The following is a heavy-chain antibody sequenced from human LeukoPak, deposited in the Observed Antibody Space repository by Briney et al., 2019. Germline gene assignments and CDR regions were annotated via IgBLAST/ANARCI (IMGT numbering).Heavy chain of an antibody. V-gene: IGHV3-23*01. D-gene: IGHD3-10*02. CDR2: ISGSGGST. Sequence: GGSLRLSCAASGFXVGSNYINWVRQAPGKGLEWVSAISGSGGSTYYADSVKGRFTVSRDNSKNTLYLQMNSPRAEDTAVYYCATTEPLRWGIDPWGQGTLVTVSS. J-gene: IGHJ5*02. CDR1: GFXVGSNY. CDR3: ATTEPLRWGIDP.